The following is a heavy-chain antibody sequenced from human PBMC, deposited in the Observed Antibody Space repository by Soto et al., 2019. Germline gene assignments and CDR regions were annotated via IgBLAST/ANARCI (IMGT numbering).Heavy chain of an antibody. Sequence: EVQLVESGGGLVQPGRSLRLSCAASGFTFDAYAMHWVRQAPGKGLEWVSGISCRSDNIGYADSVKGRFTISRDDAKNSLYLQMNSLRPEDTALYYCAKDRREYSSYRDDAFDVWGQGTLVTVSS. D-gene: IGHD6-6*01. J-gene: IGHJ3*01. CDR3: AKDRREYSSYRDDAFDV. V-gene: IGHV3-9*01. CDR2: ISCRSDNI. CDR1: GFTFDAYA.